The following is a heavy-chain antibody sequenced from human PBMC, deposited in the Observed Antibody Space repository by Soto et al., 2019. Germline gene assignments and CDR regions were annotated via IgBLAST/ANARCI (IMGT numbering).Heavy chain of an antibody. V-gene: IGHV3-30*04. CDR2: ISYDGSRT. Sequence: PVGSLRLSCTASGFNFSNYAMHWVRQAPGKGLEWLAVISYDGSRTHDADSVKDRFIISRDNSKKMLYLQMSGLRREDTAIYYCARFKIAARIQFDSWGQGTLVTVSS. J-gene: IGHJ4*02. D-gene: IGHD6-6*01. CDR1: GFNFSNYA. CDR3: ARFKIAARIQFDS.